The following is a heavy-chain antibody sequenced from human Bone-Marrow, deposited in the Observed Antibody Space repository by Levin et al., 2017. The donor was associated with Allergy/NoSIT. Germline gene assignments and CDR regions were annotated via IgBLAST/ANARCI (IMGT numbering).Heavy chain of an antibody. Sequence: LSGGSLRLSCAASGFTFSSYWMHWVRQAPGKGLVWVSRINTDGSTTSYADSVKGRFTITRDNAKNTLYLQMNSLRAEDTAVYYCARDRRSFGGPNPCDYWGQGSLVTVSS. CDR2: INTDGSTT. D-gene: IGHD3-10*01. CDR1: GFTFSSYW. V-gene: IGHV3-74*01. J-gene: IGHJ4*02. CDR3: ARDRRSFGGPNPCDY.